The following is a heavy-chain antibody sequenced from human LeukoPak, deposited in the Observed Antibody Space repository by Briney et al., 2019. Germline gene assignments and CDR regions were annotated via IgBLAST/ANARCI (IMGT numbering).Heavy chain of an antibody. CDR3: ARDKPIAVVPRPFDI. J-gene: IGHJ3*02. Sequence: PSETLSLTCAVYGGSFSGSYWSWVRQAPGKGLEWVANIKQDGSEKYYVDSVKGRFTISRDNAKNSLYLQMNSLRAEDTAVYYCARDKPIAVVPRPFDIWGQGTMVTVSS. CDR1: GGSFSGSY. V-gene: IGHV3-7*01. D-gene: IGHD6-19*01. CDR2: IKQDGSEK.